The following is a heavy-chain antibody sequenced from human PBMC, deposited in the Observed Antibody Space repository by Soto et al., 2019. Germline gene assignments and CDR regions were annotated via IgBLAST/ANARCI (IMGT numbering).Heavy chain of an antibody. V-gene: IGHV3-7*03. CDR3: ARGIGVDV. CDR1: GFTFSSYW. J-gene: IGHJ6*02. Sequence: XVFLRLSFAASGFTFSSYWVSWVRQAPGKGLEWVANIKQDGSGRYSVDSVKGRFTISRDNAKDSLYLQMNSLRAEDTAVYYCARGIGVDVWGQGTTVTVSS. D-gene: IGHD3-10*01. CDR2: IKQDGSGR.